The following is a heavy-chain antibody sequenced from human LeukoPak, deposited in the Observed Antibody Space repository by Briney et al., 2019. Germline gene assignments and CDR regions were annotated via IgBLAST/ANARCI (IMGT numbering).Heavy chain of an antibody. CDR3: ARRTTLVTAWGFFDS. CDR1: GDSIITEDYY. D-gene: IGHD2-21*02. J-gene: IGHJ4*02. CDR2: VHYTGSA. V-gene: IGHV4-39*01. Sequence: AETLSLTCTVSGDSIITEDYYWAWIRQSPGRGLEWIGSVHYTGSAYYNPSLKSRVAISVDTSRNEFSLRLRSVTAADTAVYYCARRTTLVTAWGFFDSWGQGALVTVSS.